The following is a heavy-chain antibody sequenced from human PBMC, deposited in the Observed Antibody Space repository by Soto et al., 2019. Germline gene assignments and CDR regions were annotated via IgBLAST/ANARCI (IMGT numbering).Heavy chain of an antibody. V-gene: IGHV1-46*01. CDR1: GYTFTSYY. CDR2: INPSGGST. CDR3: ARGQPPGYDILTGYSLGI. J-gene: IGHJ3*02. Sequence: ASVKVSCKASGYTFTSYYMHWVRQAPGQGLEWMGIINPSGGSTSYAQKFQGRVTMTRDTSTSTVYMELSSLRSEDTAVYYCARGQPPGYDILTGYSLGIWGQGTMVT. D-gene: IGHD3-9*01.